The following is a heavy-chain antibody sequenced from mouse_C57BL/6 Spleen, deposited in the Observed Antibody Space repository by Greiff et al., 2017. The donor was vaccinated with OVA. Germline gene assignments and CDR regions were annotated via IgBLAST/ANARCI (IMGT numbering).Heavy chain of an antibody. J-gene: IGHJ1*03. CDR1: GYAFSSSW. D-gene: IGHD2-4*01. Sequence: QVQLQQSGPELVKPGASVKISCKASGYAFSSSWMNWVKQRPGKGLEWIGRIYPGDGDTNYNGKFKGKATLTADKSSSTAYMQLSSLTSEDSAVYFCAGYYDYDDWYFDVWGTGTTVTVSS. CDR2: IYPGDGDT. V-gene: IGHV1-82*01. CDR3: AGYYDYDDWYFDV.